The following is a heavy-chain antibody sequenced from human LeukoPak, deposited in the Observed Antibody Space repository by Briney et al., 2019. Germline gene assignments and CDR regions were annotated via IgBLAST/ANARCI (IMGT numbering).Heavy chain of an antibody. D-gene: IGHD6-13*01. J-gene: IGHJ4*02. V-gene: IGHV1-69*04. CDR2: IIPILGIA. CDR3: ARENRSAAGPSDY. Sequence: ASVKLSCNASGGTFSIYAISWVRQAPGQGLEWMGRIIPILGIANYSQKFQGRVTITADKSTSTAYMELSSLRSEDTAVYYCARENRSAAGPSDYWGQGTVVTVSS. CDR1: GGTFSIYA.